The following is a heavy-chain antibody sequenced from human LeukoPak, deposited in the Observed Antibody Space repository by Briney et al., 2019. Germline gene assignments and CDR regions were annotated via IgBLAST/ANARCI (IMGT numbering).Heavy chain of an antibody. Sequence: TGGSLRLSCAASGFTFSSYEMNWVRQAPGKGLEWVSYISSSGSTIYYADSVKGRFTISRDNAKNSLYLQMNSLRAEDTAVYYCARVGNLYYYYYMDVWGKGTTVTVSS. J-gene: IGHJ6*03. CDR1: GFTFSSYE. CDR3: ARVGNLYYYYYMDV. CDR2: ISSSGSTI. D-gene: IGHD1-14*01. V-gene: IGHV3-48*03.